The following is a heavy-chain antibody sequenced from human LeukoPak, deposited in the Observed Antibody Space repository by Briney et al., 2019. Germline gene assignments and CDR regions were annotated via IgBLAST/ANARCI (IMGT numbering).Heavy chain of an antibody. CDR3: AKGPYFYDSGGYSFDF. Sequence: GGSLRLSCAASGFTFSNYGMHWVRQAPGKGLEWVAFIRYDGSYKYYTDPVKGRFTISRDNSKNTLYLQMSSLRAEDTAVYYCAKGPYFYDSGGYSFDFWGQGTLVTVSS. CDR1: GFTFSNYG. D-gene: IGHD3-22*01. CDR2: IRYDGSYK. J-gene: IGHJ5*01. V-gene: IGHV3-30*02.